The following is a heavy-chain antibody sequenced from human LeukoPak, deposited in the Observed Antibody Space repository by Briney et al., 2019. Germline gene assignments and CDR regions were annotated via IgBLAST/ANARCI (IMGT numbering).Heavy chain of an antibody. J-gene: IGHJ5*02. CDR2: IIPIFGTA. CDR1: GGTFSSYA. V-gene: IGHV1-69*13. CDR3: ARDGRNAGDRGWFDP. D-gene: IGHD7-27*01. Sequence: SVKVSCKASGGTFSSYAISWVRQAPGQGLEWMGGIIPIFGTANYAQKFQGRVTIAADESTSTAYMELSSLRSEDTAVYYCARDGRNAGDRGWFDPWGQGTLVTVSS.